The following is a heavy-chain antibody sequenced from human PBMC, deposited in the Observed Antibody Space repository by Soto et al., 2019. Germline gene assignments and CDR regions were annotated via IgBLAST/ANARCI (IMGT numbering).Heavy chain of an antibody. CDR1: GGSISSGGYY. D-gene: IGHD2-15*01. J-gene: IGHJ4*02. CDR2: IYYSGST. Sequence: QVQLQESGPGLVKPSQTLSLTCTVSGGSISSGGYYWSWIRQHPGKGLEWIGYIYYSGSTYYNPSLKSRVTMSVDTSNNQFSLKLSSVTAADTAVYYCARDRYCSGGSCSYFDYWGQGTLVTVSS. CDR3: ARDRYCSGGSCSYFDY. V-gene: IGHV4-31*03.